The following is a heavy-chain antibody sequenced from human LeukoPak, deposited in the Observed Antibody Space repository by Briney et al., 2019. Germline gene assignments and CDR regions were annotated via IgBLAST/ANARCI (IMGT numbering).Heavy chain of an antibody. CDR3: ASFRSNYFDY. CDR2: MSYDGSNK. V-gene: IGHV3-30*03. J-gene: IGHJ4*02. CDR1: GFTFDDYA. Sequence: GRSLRLSCAASGFTFDDYAMHWVRQAPGKGLEWVAVMSYDGSNKYYADSMKGRFTISRDNSKNTLYLQMNSLRAEDTAVYYCASFRSNYFDYWGQGTLVTVSS. D-gene: IGHD3-3*01.